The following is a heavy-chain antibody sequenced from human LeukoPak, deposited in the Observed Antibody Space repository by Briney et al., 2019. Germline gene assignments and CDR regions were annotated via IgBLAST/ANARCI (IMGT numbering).Heavy chain of an antibody. J-gene: IGHJ6*03. CDR2: ISGSGDST. Sequence: PGGSLRLSCAASGFTFSNYAMRWVRQAPGKGLEWVSGISGSGDSTYHADSVQGRFTISRDNSKNTLYLQMNSLRADDTAVYYCAKDIRAYYYYYMDVWGTGTTVTVSS. CDR1: GFTFSNYA. V-gene: IGHV3-23*01. CDR3: AKDIRAYYYYYMDV.